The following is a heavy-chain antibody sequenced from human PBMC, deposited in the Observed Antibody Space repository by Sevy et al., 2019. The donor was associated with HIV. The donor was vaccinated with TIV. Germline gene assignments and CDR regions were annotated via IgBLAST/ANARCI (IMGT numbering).Heavy chain of an antibody. D-gene: IGHD3-22*01. CDR1: GYTLSQLS. CDR2: FDPEDGET. Sequence: GASVKVSCKVSGYTLSQLSMHWVRQAPGKGLEWMGRFDPEDGETIFAQKFQGRVTMTEDTFTDTAYMELSSLRSEDTAVYYCASAREYYEDNSGYLDYWGQGTLVTVSS. V-gene: IGHV1-24*01. CDR3: ASAREYYEDNSGYLDY. J-gene: IGHJ4*02.